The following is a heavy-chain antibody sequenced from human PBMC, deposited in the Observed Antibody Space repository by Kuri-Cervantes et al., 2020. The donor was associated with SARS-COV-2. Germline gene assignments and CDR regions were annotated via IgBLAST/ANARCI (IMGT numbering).Heavy chain of an antibody. V-gene: IGHV4-34*01. J-gene: IGHJ6*02. D-gene: IGHD6-19*01. Sequence: SETLSLTCAVYGGSFSGYYWSWIRQPPGKGLEWIGEINHSGSTNYNPSLKSRVTISVDTSKNQFSLKLSSVTAADTAVYYCARLRRRAGNPNYYYGMDVWGQGTMVTVSS. CDR1: GGSFSGYY. CDR2: INHSGST. CDR3: ARLRRRAGNPNYYYGMDV.